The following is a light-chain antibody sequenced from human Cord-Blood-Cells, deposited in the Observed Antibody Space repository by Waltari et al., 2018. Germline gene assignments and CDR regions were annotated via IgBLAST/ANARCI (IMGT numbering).Light chain of an antibody. CDR3: QQYDNRPPLT. J-gene: IGKJ4*01. Sequence: DIQMTQSPSSLSASVGDRVTITCQASQDISNYLNWYQQKPGKAPKLLIYDASNLETGDPSRFSGSGSGTDFTYTISSLQPEDIATYYSQQYDNRPPLTFGGGTKVEIK. CDR2: DAS. V-gene: IGKV1-33*01. CDR1: QDISNY.